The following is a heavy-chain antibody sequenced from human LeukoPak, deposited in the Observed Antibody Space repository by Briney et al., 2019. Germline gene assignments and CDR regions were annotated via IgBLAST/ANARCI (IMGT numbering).Heavy chain of an antibody. CDR2: IIPIFGTA. CDR1: GGTFSSYA. CDR3: ARGVQELQRSWFDP. D-gene: IGHD1-26*01. V-gene: IGHV1-69*13. J-gene: IGHJ5*02. Sequence: SVKVSCKASGGTFSSYAISWVRQAPGQGLEWMGGIIPIFGTANYAQKFQGRVTITADESTSTAYMELSSLRSEDTAVYYCARGVQELQRSWFDPWGQGTLVTVSS.